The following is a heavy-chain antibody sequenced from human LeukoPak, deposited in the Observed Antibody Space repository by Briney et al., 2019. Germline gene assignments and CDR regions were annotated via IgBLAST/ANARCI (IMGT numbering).Heavy chain of an antibody. CDR1: EYTFTGYY. Sequence: ASVTVSCTASEYTFTGYYMHWVRQAPGEGLEWMGRIDPKSGGTSYAQEFQDRVTMTRDTSITTAYMELTRLRSDDTAVYYCARDSQVSADYWGQGTLVTVSS. CDR2: IDPKSGGT. J-gene: IGHJ4*02. V-gene: IGHV1-2*06. D-gene: IGHD5/OR15-5a*01. CDR3: ARDSQVSADY.